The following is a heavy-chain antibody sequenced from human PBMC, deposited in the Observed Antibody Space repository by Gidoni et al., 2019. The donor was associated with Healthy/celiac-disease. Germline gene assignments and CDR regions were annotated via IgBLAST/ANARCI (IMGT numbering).Heavy chain of an antibody. J-gene: IGHJ6*02. V-gene: IGHV1-69*01. CDR2: ESPIFGTA. Sequence: QVQLVQSGAEVKKPGSSVKVPCKASGGTFSSSAISWVRQAPGQGLEWMGGESPIFGTANYAQKFQGRVTITADESTSTAYMELSSLRSEDTAVYYCAICRDGYTIPHWYYGMDVWGQGTTVTVSS. CDR3: AICRDGYTIPHWYYGMDV. D-gene: IGHD5-12*01. CDR1: GGTFSSSA.